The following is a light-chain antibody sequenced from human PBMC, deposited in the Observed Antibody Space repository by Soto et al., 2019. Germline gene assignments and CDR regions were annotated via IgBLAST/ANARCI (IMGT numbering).Light chain of an antibody. CDR1: QSVSSSY. V-gene: IGKV3-20*01. CDR2: GAS. Sequence: EIVLTQSPGTLSLSPGERATLSCRASQSVSSSYLAWYQQKPGQAPRLLIYGASSRATGTPDRFSGSGSGTDFTLTISRLEPEDFAVYYCQQYGSSPHTFGQGTKVDIK. CDR3: QQYGSSPHT. J-gene: IGKJ2*01.